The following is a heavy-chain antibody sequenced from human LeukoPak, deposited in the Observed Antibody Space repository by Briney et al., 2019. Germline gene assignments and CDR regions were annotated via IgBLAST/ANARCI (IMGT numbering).Heavy chain of an antibody. Sequence: SVKVSCKASGGTFSSYAISWVRQAPGQGLEWMGGIIPIFGTANYAQKFQGRVTITADESTSTAYMELSSLRSEDTAVYYCATSLFRDLAFDYWGQGTLVTVSS. CDR3: ATSLFRDLAFDY. J-gene: IGHJ4*02. CDR2: IIPIFGTA. CDR1: GGTFSSYA. V-gene: IGHV1-69*13. D-gene: IGHD5-24*01.